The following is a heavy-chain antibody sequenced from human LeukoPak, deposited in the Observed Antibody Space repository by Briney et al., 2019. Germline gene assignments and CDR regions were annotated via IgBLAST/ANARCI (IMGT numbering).Heavy chain of an antibody. V-gene: IGHV3-21*01. D-gene: IGHD4-17*01. Sequence: GGSLRLSCAASGFTFSSYSMNWVRQAPGKGLEWVSSISSSSSYIYYADSVKGRFTISRDNAKNTLYLQMNSLRAEDTAVYYCASLGVYGDYYMDVWGKGTTVTISS. CDR3: ASLGVYGDYYMDV. CDR2: ISSSSSYI. J-gene: IGHJ6*03. CDR1: GFTFSSYS.